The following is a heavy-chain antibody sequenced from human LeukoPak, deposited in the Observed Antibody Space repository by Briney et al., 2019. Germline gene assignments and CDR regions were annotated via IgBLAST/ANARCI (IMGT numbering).Heavy chain of an antibody. Sequence: SVKVSCKASGGTFGSYAISWVRQAPGQGLEWMGGIIPIFGTANYAQKFQGRVTITTDESTSTAYMELSSLRSEDTAVYYCARGVSGSSPHFDYWGQGTLVTVSS. V-gene: IGHV1-69*05. CDR1: GGTFGSYA. D-gene: IGHD6-6*01. CDR3: ARGVSGSSPHFDY. CDR2: IIPIFGTA. J-gene: IGHJ4*02.